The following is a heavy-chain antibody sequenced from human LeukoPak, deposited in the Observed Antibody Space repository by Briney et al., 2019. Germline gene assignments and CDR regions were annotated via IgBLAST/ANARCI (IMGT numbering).Heavy chain of an antibody. V-gene: IGHV3-21*01. D-gene: IGHD6-19*01. CDR3: ARDHGSGWHDFDY. CDR1: GFTFSNHG. CDR2: ISSSSRYI. Sequence: GGSLRLSCAASGFTFSNHGLNWVRQAPGKGLEWVSSISSSSRYIHYADSVKGRFSISRDNTKNSLYLQMNSLRGEDTAVYYCARDHGSGWHDFDYWGQGTLVTVSS. J-gene: IGHJ4*02.